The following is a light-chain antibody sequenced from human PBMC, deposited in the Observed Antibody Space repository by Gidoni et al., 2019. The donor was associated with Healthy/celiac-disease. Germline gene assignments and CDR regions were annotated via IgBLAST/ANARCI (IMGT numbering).Light chain of an antibody. CDR1: QSVSSN. J-gene: IGKJ1*01. CDR2: GAS. CDR3: QQYNNWPPWT. V-gene: IGKV3-15*01. Sequence: SQSVSSNLAWYQQKPGQAPRLLIYGASTRATGIPARFSGSGSGTEFTLTISSLQSEDCAVYYCQQYNNWPPWTFGQGTKVEIK.